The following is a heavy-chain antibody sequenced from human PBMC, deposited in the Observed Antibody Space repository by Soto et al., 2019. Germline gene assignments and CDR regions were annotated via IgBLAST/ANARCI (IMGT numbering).Heavy chain of an antibody. CDR2: IDNSGST. V-gene: IGHV4-31*03. CDR1: GASVSKGLYY. Sequence: TLSLTCTVSGASVSKGLYYWTWIRQHPGKGLEWIGYIDNSGSTYYNPSLTGRVDISVDTSKNQFSLNVQSLTAADTAFYYCAGAVSDYDVRRYRTSYFDQWGQGILVTVSS. D-gene: IGHD3-22*01. J-gene: IGHJ4*02. CDR3: AGAVSDYDVRRYRTSYFDQ.